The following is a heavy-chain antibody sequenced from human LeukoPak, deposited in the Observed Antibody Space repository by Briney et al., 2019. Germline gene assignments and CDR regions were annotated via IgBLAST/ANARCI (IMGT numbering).Heavy chain of an antibody. CDR3: ARSNQADDY. CDR1: GFTFSSYW. CDR2: INPGGSSI. D-gene: IGHD1-14*01. V-gene: IGHV3-74*01. Sequence: GGSLRLSCAASGFTFSSYWMHWVRQLPGKGLVWVARINPGGSSITYADSVKGRFTISRDNAKNTLYLQMDSLRAEDTGVYYCARSNQADDYWGQGTLVTVSS. J-gene: IGHJ4*02.